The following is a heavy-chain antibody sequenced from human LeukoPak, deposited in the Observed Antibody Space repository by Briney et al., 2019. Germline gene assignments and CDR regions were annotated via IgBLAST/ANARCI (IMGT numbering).Heavy chain of an antibody. D-gene: IGHD5/OR15-5a*01. V-gene: IGHV4-34*01. CDR3: ARGHPMPGRSVSRYHYNYYMDV. Sequence: SETLSLTCAVFGETLSGRYWTWIRQPPGKGLEWIGEINHRGSANYNPSFKSRVTISGDTSNQFSLTLASVTATDTAVYVCARGHPMPGRSVSRYHYNYYMDVWGNGTTVIVSS. CDR1: GETLSGRY. CDR2: INHRGSA. J-gene: IGHJ6*03.